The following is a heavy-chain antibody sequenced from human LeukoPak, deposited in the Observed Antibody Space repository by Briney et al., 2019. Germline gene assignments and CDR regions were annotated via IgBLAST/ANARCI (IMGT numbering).Heavy chain of an antibody. Sequence: GGSLRRSCAASGFTFSSYGMHWVRQAPGKGLEWVADISYDGSNKYYADSVKGRFTISRDNSKNTLYLQMNSLRAEDTAVYYCAKDLWIAVAGILYWGRGTLVTVSS. CDR1: GFTFSSYG. CDR2: ISYDGSNK. V-gene: IGHV3-30*18. CDR3: AKDLWIAVAGILY. J-gene: IGHJ4*02. D-gene: IGHD6-19*01.